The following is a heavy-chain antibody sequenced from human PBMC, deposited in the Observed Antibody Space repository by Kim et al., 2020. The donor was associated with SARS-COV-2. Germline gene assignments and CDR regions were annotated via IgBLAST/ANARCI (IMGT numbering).Heavy chain of an antibody. CDR3: ARIYDGGDY. Sequence: GDSVYYADAVKGRFTISRDNAKNSLYLQMNSLRADDTAVYYCARIYDGGDYWGQGTLVTVSS. D-gene: IGHD5-12*01. J-gene: IGHJ4*02. V-gene: IGHV3-11*01. CDR2: GDSV.